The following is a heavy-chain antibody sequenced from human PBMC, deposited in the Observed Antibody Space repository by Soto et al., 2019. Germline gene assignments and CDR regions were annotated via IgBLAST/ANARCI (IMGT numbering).Heavy chain of an antibody. Sequence: SETLSLTCTVSGGSISSYYWSWIRQPPGKGLEWIGYIYYSGSTNYNPSLKSRVTISVDTSKNQFSLKLSSVTAADTAVYYCARQGVVGATDYWGQGILVTVSS. CDR2: IYYSGST. J-gene: IGHJ4*02. V-gene: IGHV4-59*08. CDR3: ARQGVVGATDY. CDR1: GGSISSYY. D-gene: IGHD1-26*01.